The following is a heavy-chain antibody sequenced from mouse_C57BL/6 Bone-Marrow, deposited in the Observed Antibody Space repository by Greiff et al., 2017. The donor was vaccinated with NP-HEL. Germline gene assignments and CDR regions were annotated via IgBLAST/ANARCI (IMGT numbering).Heavy chain of an antibody. CDR1: GFTFSSYA. V-gene: IGHV5-9-1*02. J-gene: IGHJ2*01. CDR3: TRGGGSSFLYYFDY. D-gene: IGHD1-1*01. CDR2: ISSGGDYI. Sequence: EVKLMESGEGLVKPGGSLKLSCAASGFTFSSYAMSWVRQTPEKRLEWVAYISSGGDYIYYADTVKGRFTISRDNARNTLYLQMSSLKSEDTAMYYCTRGGGSSFLYYFDYWGQGTTLTVSS.